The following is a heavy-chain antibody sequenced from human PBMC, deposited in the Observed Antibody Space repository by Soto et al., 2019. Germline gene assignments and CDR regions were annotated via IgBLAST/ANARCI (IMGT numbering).Heavy chain of an antibody. CDR2: INPTGGAT. D-gene: IGHD4-4*01. CDR1: GYTFTSYF. V-gene: IGHV1-46*01. Sequence: QVQLVQSGAEVKKPGASVKVSCKASGYTFTSYFLHWVRQAPGQGLEWMGVINPTGGATSYAQKLQGRVSMTRDTSTSTVYMELSSLGPDDTAVYYCARVEVQGASNSVWGQGTLVTVSS. CDR3: ARVEVQGASNSV. J-gene: IGHJ4*02.